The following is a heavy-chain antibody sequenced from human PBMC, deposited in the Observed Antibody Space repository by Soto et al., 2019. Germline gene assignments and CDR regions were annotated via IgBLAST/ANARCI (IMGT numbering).Heavy chain of an antibody. CDR2: IYYSGST. CDR1: GGSISSYY. CDR3: ARDHVINPPWWRFGELSPYYYYGMDV. V-gene: IGHV4-59*01. Sequence: SETLSLTCTVSGGSISSYYWSWIRQPPGKGLEWIGYIYYSGSTNYNPSLKSRVTISVDTSKNQFSLKLSSVTAADTAVYYCARDHVINPPWWRFGELSPYYYYGMDVWGQGTTVTVSS. J-gene: IGHJ6*02. D-gene: IGHD3-10*01.